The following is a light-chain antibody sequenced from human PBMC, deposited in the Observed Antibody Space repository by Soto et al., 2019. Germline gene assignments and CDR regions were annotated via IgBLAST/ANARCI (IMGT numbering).Light chain of an antibody. CDR1: QDIGSE. J-gene: IGKJ1*01. V-gene: IGKV1-6*01. CDR2: GAS. CDR3: LQDRNYPRT. Sequence: AIQMTQSPSSLSASVGDRVTITCRASQDIGSELGWYQQRPGKAPKALIYGASNLQGGVPSRFSGSGFATDFTLTISSLQPEDFATYYCLQDRNYPRTFGQGTKVE.